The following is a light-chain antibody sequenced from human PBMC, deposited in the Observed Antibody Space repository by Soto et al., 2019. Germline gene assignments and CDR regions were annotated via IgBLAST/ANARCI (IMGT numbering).Light chain of an antibody. CDR1: QSVGNY. CDR3: QHRRT. Sequence: EVVLTQSPATLSLSPGERATLSCRASQSVGNYLAWYQQKPGQAPRLLIYDASNRAPGIPAKCSGSGSGTDFTLTISNLEPEDFEVYYCQHRRTFGPGTKVDIE. J-gene: IGKJ3*01. CDR2: DAS. V-gene: IGKV3-11*01.